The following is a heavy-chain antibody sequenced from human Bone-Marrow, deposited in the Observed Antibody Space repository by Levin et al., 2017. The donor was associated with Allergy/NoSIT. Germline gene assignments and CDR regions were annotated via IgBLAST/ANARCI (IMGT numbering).Heavy chain of an antibody. CDR3: ANPVQLLRRRWDAFDI. Sequence: LPGGSLRLSCAASGFTFSSYAMSWVRQAPGKGLEWVSAISGSGGSTYYADSVKGRFTISRDNSKNTLYLQMNSLRAEDTAVYYCANPVQLLRRRWDAFDIWGQGTMVTVSS. CDR2: ISGSGGST. J-gene: IGHJ3*02. V-gene: IGHV3-23*01. D-gene: IGHD2-2*01. CDR1: GFTFSSYA.